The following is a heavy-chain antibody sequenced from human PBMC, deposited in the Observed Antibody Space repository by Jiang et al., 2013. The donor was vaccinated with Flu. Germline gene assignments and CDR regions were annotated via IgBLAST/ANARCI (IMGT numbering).Heavy chain of an antibody. Sequence: IYYADSVKGRFTISRDNSNNTVSLQMSTLRAEDTALYYCVIGSFDSWGQGTLVTVSS. V-gene: IGHV3-64D*06. J-gene: IGHJ4*02. CDR3: VIGSFDS. CDR2: I.